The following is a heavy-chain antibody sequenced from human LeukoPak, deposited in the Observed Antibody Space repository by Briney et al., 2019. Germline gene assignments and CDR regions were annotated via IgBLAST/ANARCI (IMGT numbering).Heavy chain of an antibody. V-gene: IGHV3-23*01. Sequence: GGSLRLSCAASGFTFSSYAMSWVRQAPGKGLEWVSAISGSGGSTYYADSVKGRFTISRDNSKNTLYLQMNSLRAEDTAVYYCAKDLGQLVGRPDYYMDVWGKGTTVTVSS. J-gene: IGHJ6*03. CDR1: GFTFSSYA. CDR3: AKDLGQLVGRPDYYMDV. D-gene: IGHD6-6*01. CDR2: ISGSGGST.